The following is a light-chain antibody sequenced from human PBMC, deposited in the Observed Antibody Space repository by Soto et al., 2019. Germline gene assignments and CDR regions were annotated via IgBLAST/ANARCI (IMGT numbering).Light chain of an antibody. V-gene: IGLV5-37*01. J-gene: IGLJ2*01. CDR3: LIWPSNDCVV. CDR1: SDINVGRYK. CDR2: YFSDSDK. Sequence: QLVLTQPPSSSASPGESASLTCTLPSDINVGRYKVYWYQQRPGSPPRFLLYYFSDSDKGQGSGVPSRFSGSKDVSANTAILLISGLQSDDEADYYCLIWPSNDCVVFGGGTKLTVL.